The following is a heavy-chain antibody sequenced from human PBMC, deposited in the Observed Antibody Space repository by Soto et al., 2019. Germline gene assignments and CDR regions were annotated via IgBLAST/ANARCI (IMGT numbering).Heavy chain of an antibody. Sequence: QVQLVQSGAEVKKPGSSVKVSCKASGGTFSSYAISWVRQAPGQGLEWMGGLIPISDTTNYAQKFQGRLTITADESTSTAYMELSSLRSEDTAVYYCARSHGSSTSLEIYYYYYYGMDVWGQGTTVTVSS. V-gene: IGHV1-69*01. CDR3: ARSHGSSTSLEIYYYYYYGMDV. D-gene: IGHD2-2*01. CDR2: LIPISDTT. CDR1: GGTFSSYA. J-gene: IGHJ6*02.